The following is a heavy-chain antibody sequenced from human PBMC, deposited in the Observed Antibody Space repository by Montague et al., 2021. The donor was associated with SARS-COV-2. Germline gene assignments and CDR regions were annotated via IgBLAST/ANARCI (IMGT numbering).Heavy chain of an antibody. CDR1: GGSISGYY. V-gene: IGHV4-59*13. D-gene: IGHD3-10*01. CDR3: ARASITMVRGVTRWYFDL. Sequence: TLSLTCTVSGGSISGYYWSWIRQPPGKGLEWIGYIYYSGSTNYNPSLKSRVTISVDTSKNQFSLKLSSVTAADTAVYYCARASITMVRGVTRWYFDLWGRGTLVTVSS. CDR2: IYYSGST. J-gene: IGHJ2*01.